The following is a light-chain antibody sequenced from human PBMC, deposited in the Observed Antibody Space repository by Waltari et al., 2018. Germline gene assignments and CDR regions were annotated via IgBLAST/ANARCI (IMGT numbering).Light chain of an antibody. CDR2: QAS. J-gene: IGKJ1*01. V-gene: IGKV1-5*03. CDR3: QQYNSFPWT. Sequence: DIHMTQSPSTLSASIGDRVTITCRPSENISRWLAWYQQKVGEAPKLLISQASRLHSAVPSRVSGGGSGIEITVTTSSLPPDDLASYPCQQYNSFPWTFGQRPKVEIK. CDR1: ENISRW.